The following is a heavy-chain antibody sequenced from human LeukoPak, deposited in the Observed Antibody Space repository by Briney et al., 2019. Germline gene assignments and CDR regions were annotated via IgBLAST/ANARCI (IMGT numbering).Heavy chain of an antibody. CDR2: FDPEDGET. J-gene: IGHJ3*02. CDR1: GYTLTELS. CDR3: ATQEWLSPDDAFDI. V-gene: IGHV1-24*01. D-gene: IGHD3-3*01. Sequence: ASVTVSCKVSGYTLTELSMHWVRQAPGKGLEWMGGFDPEDGETIYAQKFQGRVTMTEDTSTDTAYMELSSLRSEDTAVYYCATQEWLSPDDAFDIWGQGTMVTVSS.